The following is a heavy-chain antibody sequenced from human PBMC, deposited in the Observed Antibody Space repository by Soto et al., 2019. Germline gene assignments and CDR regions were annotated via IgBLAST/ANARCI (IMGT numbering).Heavy chain of an antibody. Sequence: SGGGLVQPGGSLRLSCVASGFTFNTYAMDWVRRAPGKGLEWVSAISASGDITYYADSVQGRFTISRDISKNTLYLEMNSLRADDTAIYYCAKNTDFWYFDLWGRGTLVTVSS. CDR2: ISASGDIT. D-gene: IGHD2-2*02. CDR1: GFTFNTYA. V-gene: IGHV3-23*01. CDR3: AKNTDFWYFDL. J-gene: IGHJ2*01.